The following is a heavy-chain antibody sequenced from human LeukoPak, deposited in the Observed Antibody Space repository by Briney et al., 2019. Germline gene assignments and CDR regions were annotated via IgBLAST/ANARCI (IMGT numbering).Heavy chain of an antibody. Sequence: AAVKVSCKASGGTFSSYAISWVRQAPGQGLEWMGRIIPILGIANYAQKCQGRVTIPADQSTSTASMELSSLRSEHPALFCCARRSLRLTESGFAPWGQGTLVTVSS. CDR1: GGTFSSYA. D-gene: IGHD6-19*01. CDR3: ARRSLRLTESGFAP. J-gene: IGHJ5*02. CDR2: IIPILGIA. V-gene: IGHV1-69*04.